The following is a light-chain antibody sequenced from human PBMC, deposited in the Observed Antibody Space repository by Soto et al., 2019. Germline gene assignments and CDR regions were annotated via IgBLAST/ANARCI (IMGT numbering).Light chain of an antibody. CDR2: ESN. J-gene: IGLJ1*01. V-gene: IGLV1-51*02. Sequence: QSVLTQPPSVSAAPGQKVTISCSGTISNIGNNYVSWYQQLPGAAPTLLIYESNRRPTGIPDRFSGSKSATSATLDITGLQTGDEADYYCAFWDHSRSGYVFGRGTMVTVL. CDR1: ISNIGNNY. CDR3: AFWDHSRSGYV.